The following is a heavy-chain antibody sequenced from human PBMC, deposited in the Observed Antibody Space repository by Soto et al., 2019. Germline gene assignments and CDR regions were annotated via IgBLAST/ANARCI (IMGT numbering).Heavy chain of an antibody. CDR1: EFTFNNYA. J-gene: IGHJ4*02. CDR2: ISYDGNNK. Sequence: GGFLRLSCAASEFTFNNYAMHWVRQPPGKGLQWLAVISYDGNNKYYADSVEGRFTISRDNSKNTVYLQMNSLRLEDTAVYYCARGPSYSDSYFDYWGQGTLVTVSS. D-gene: IGHD4-17*01. CDR3: ARGPSYSDSYFDY. V-gene: IGHV3-30*03.